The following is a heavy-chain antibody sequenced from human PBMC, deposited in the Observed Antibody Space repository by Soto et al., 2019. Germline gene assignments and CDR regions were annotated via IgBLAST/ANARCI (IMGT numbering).Heavy chain of an antibody. J-gene: IGHJ6*03. V-gene: IGHV3-9*01. CDR1: GFTFDEYA. D-gene: IGHD4-17*01. CDR2: ISWNSGSV. Sequence: EVQLVESGGGLVQPGGSLRLSCAVSGFTFDEYAMHWVRQAPGKGLEWVSGISWNSGSVGYANSVKGRVTISRDNAKNSLYLQMNSLRAEDTALYYCAKDTLYGGNYYYYYMDVWGKGTAVTVSS. CDR3: AKDTLYGGNYYYYYMDV.